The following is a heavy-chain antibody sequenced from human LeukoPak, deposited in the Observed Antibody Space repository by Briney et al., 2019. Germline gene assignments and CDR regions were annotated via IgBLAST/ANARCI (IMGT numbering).Heavy chain of an antibody. CDR2: IKEDGSEK. CDR1: GFTFSSYW. J-gene: IGHJ4*02. CDR3: TRDRSRCYY. Sequence: PGGSLRLSCAASGFTFSSYWMSWVRQAPQKGLEWVATIKEDGSEKYYVDSVKGRFTISRDNAKNSLYLQMNSLRAEDTAVYYCTRDRSRCYYWGQGTLVTVSS. V-gene: IGHV3-7*01.